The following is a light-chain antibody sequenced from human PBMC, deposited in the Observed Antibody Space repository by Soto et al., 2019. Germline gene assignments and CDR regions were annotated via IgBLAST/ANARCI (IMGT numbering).Light chain of an antibody. CDR1: SSDVGGYNY. CDR3: SSYTSSSTPWV. V-gene: IGLV2-14*01. CDR2: DVS. J-gene: IGLJ2*01. Sequence: QSVLTQPVSVSGSPGQSITISCTGTSSDVGGYNYVSWYQQHPGKAPKLMIYDVSNRPSGVSNRFSGSKSGNTASLTISGLQAEDEADYYCSSYTSSSTPWVFGGGTKVTVL.